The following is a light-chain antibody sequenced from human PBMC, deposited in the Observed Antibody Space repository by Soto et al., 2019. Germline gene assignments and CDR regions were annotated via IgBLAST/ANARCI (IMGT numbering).Light chain of an antibody. CDR1: QSVSSSY. Sequence: EIVLTQSPGTLSLSPGKRATLSCRASQSVSSSYLAWYQQKPGQAPRLLIYGARSRATGVPDRFSGSGTGTDFTLTISSLQAEDFGVYFCHQYNNWPPSTFGQGTRLEIK. V-gene: IGKV3-20*01. J-gene: IGKJ5*01. CDR2: GAR. CDR3: HQYNNWPPST.